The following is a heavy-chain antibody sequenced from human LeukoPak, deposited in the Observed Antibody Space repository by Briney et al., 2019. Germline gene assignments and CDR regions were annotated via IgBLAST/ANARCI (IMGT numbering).Heavy chain of an antibody. CDR1: GGSISSYY. J-gene: IGHJ4*02. CDR2: IYYSGST. CDR3: ARVGLRWYTFDY. D-gene: IGHD4-23*01. Sequence: SETLSLTCTVSGGSISSYYWSWIRQPPGKGLEWIGYIYYSGSTNYNPSLKSRVTISVDTSKNQFSLKLSSVTAADTAVYYCARVGLRWYTFDYWGQGTLVTVSS. V-gene: IGHV4-59*01.